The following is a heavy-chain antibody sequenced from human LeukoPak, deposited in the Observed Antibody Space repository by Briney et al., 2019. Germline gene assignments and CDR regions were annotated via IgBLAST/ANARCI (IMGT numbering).Heavy chain of an antibody. V-gene: IGHV3-74*01. J-gene: IGHJ5*02. CDR3: ARVHNIDEP. CDR1: GFTFSYYW. Sequence: QPGGSLRLSCAASGFTFSYYWMHWVRQAPGKGLVWVSHISSDASTTAYADSVRGRFTVSRDNAKNTLYLQMNSLRVEDTAMYYCARVHNIDEPWGQGTLVTVSS. D-gene: IGHD1-1*01. CDR2: ISSDASTT.